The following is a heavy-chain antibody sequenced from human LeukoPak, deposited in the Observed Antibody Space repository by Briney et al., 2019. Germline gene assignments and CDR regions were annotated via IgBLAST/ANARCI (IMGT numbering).Heavy chain of an antibody. CDR1: GFTFSSYA. D-gene: IGHD6-19*01. CDR2: ISGSGGST. Sequence: GGSLRLSCAASGFTFSSYAMSWVRQAPGKGLEWVSAISGSGGSTYYADSVKGRFTISRDNSKNTLYLQMNSLRAEDTAVYYCAKSAGPSSGWYPRNPYYYYGMDVWGQGTTVTVSS. CDR3: AKSAGPSSGWYPRNPYYYYGMDV. J-gene: IGHJ6*02. V-gene: IGHV3-23*01.